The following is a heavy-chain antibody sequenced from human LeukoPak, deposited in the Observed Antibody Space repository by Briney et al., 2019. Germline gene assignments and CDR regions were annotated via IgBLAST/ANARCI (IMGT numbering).Heavy chain of an antibody. Sequence: PGGSLRLSCAASGFTASDYYMDWVLQTPGKGLEWVARSSNKANSYATDFVATVKGRFTISRDESMNSLFLQMNSLRTEDTAVYYCVRVQTGGAFDIWGQGTMVTVSS. CDR3: VRVQTGGAFDI. J-gene: IGHJ3*02. CDR2: SSNKANSYAT. D-gene: IGHD7-27*01. CDR1: GFTASDYY. V-gene: IGHV3-72*01.